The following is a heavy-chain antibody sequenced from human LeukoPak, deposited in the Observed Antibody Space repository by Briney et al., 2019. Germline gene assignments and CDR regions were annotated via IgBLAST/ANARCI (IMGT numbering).Heavy chain of an antibody. D-gene: IGHD3-10*01. V-gene: IGHV4-38-2*02. CDR1: GYSISSGYY. CDR2: IYHTGST. CDR3: ARPIRSRDNNWFDP. Sequence: SETLSLTCTVSGYSISSGYYWGWIRQPPGKGLEWIANIYHTGSTYYNPSLKSRVTISVDTSANQFSLKLNSVTAADTAVYYCARPIRSRDNNWFDPWGQGTLVIVSS. J-gene: IGHJ5*02.